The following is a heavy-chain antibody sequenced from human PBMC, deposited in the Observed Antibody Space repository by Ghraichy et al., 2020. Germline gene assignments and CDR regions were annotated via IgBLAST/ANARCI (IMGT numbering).Heavy chain of an antibody. Sequence: GGSPRLSCAATGFTFSSYAMSWVRQAPGKGLEWVSTISDSGGSTYYADSVKGRFTISRDNSKNTLYLQMNSLRAEDTAVFYCAKDRDRYCTNGICYTRKNYFDYWGQGALVTVSS. D-gene: IGHD2-8*01. CDR1: GFTFSSYA. CDR3: AKDRDRYCTNGICYTRKNYFDY. J-gene: IGHJ4*02. CDR2: ISDSGGST. V-gene: IGHV3-23*01.